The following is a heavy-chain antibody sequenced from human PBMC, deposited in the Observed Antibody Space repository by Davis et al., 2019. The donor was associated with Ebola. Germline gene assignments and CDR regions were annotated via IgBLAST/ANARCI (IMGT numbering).Heavy chain of an antibody. CDR3: ARDTAVTTDPDAFDI. CDR1: GFTFSSYW. CDR2: INRDGSTT. J-gene: IGHJ3*02. D-gene: IGHD4-17*01. V-gene: IGHV3-74*03. Sequence: PGGSLRLSCAASGFTFSSYWMHWVRQAPGKGLVWVSCINRDGSTTTYADSVKGRFTISRDNAKNTLYLQMNSLRAEDTAVYYCARDTAVTTDPDAFDIWGQGTMVTVSS.